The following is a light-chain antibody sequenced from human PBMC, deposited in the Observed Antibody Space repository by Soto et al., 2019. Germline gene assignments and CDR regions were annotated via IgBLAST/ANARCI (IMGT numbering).Light chain of an antibody. CDR1: QSLLHSNGYNY. CDR2: LGS. Sequence: DIVMTQSPLSLPVTPGEPASISCRSSQSLLHSNGYNYLDWYLQKPGQSPQLLIYLGSNRASGVPDRFSGSGSGTDFTLKISRLEAEDVGVYYCMQALQTPFMYTFGQGTKLEIK. V-gene: IGKV2-28*01. J-gene: IGKJ2*01. CDR3: MQALQTPFMYT.